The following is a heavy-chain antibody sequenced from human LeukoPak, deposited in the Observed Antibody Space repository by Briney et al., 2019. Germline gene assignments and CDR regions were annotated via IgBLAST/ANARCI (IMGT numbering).Heavy chain of an antibody. Sequence: PGGSLRLSCAASGFTFSNFGLNWVRQAPGKGLKWVAFISDNGRRTYYLESVEGLFTISRDDSKNTLYLQVNSLRVEDTAVYYCARDRIGKYSIDYWGQGTLVTVSS. CDR2: ISDNGRRT. D-gene: IGHD2-15*01. V-gene: IGHV3-33*08. CDR3: ARDRIGKYSIDY. J-gene: IGHJ4*02. CDR1: GFTFSNFG.